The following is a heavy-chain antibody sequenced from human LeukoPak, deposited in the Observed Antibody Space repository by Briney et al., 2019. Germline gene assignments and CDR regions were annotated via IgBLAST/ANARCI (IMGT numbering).Heavy chain of an antibody. J-gene: IGHJ4*02. CDR1: GFTFSSYG. D-gene: IGHD4-11*01. V-gene: IGHV3-23*01. Sequence: GGTLRLSCAASGFTFSSYGMSWVRQAPGKGLEWVSAISGSGGSTYYADSVKGRFTISRDNAKNSLYLQMNSLRAEDTAVYYCARDGASSTVTLYYFDYWGQGTLVTVSS. CDR3: ARDGASSTVTLYYFDY. CDR2: ISGSGGST.